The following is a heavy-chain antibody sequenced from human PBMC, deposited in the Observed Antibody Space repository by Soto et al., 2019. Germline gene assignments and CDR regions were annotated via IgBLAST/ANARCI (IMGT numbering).Heavy chain of an antibody. D-gene: IGHD6-19*01. CDR3: ARDQWLVYYYYGMDV. V-gene: IGHV4-59*01. Sequence: SETLSLTCTVSGGSISSYYWSWIRQPPGKGLEWIGYIYYSGSTNYNPSLRSRVTISVDTSKNQFSLKLSSVTAADTAVYYCARDQWLVYYYYGMDVWGQGTTVTVSS. J-gene: IGHJ6*02. CDR2: IYYSGST. CDR1: GGSISSYY.